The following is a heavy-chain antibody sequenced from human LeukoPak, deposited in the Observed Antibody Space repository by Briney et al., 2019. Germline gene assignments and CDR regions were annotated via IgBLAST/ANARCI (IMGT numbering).Heavy chain of an antibody. CDR2: ISSSSSYI. V-gene: IGHV3-21*01. J-gene: IGHJ4*02. CDR3: ARVLWVGDYGGYQKGGFDY. CDR1: GFTFSSYS. Sequence: GGSLRLSCAASGFTFSSYSMNWVRQAPGKGLEWVSSISSSSSYIYYADSVKGRFTISRDNAKNSLYLQMNSLRAEDTAVYYCARVLWVGDYGGYQKGGFDYWGQGTLVTVSS. D-gene: IGHD4-17*01.